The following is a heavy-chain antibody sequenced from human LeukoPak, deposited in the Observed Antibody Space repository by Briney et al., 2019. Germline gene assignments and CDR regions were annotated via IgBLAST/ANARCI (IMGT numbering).Heavy chain of an antibody. Sequence: PSETLSLTCTVSGVSISSYYWSWIRQPPGKGLEWIGYIYYSGSTNYNPSLKSRVTISVDTSKNQFSLKLSSVTAADTAVYYCARGDYGDADAFDIWGQGTMVTVSS. J-gene: IGHJ3*02. CDR2: IYYSGST. D-gene: IGHD4-17*01. V-gene: IGHV4-59*01. CDR3: ARGDYGDADAFDI. CDR1: GVSISSYY.